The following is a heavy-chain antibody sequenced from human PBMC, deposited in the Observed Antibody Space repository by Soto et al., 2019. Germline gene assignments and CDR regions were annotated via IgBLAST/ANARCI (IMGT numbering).Heavy chain of an antibody. V-gene: IGHV4-31*03. CDR3: ARDAAEYDFDY. CDR2: IYDSGST. J-gene: IGHJ4*02. Sequence: QVQLKESGPGLVKPSQTLSLTCTVSGGSISSGGQYWSWIRQHPGKGLEWIGYIYDSGSTYYNPSRRSRFTIAVDTSKKPSPLKLRSVTAADTAVYYCARDAAEYDFDYWGQGTRVTVSS. CDR1: GGSISSGGQY. D-gene: IGHD6-25*01.